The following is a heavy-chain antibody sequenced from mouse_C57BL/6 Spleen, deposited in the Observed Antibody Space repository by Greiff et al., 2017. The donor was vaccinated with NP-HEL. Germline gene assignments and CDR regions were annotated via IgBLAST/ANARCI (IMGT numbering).Heavy chain of an antibody. CDR2: IYPSDSET. D-gene: IGHD1-1*01. Sequence: QVQLQQPGAELVRPGSSVKLSCKASGYTFTSYWMDWVKQRPGQGLEWIGNIYPSDSETHYNQKFKDKATLTVDKSSSTAYMQLSSLTSEDSAVYYWARGYYGSSYEEGFAYWGQGTLVTVSA. CDR1: GYTFTSYW. CDR3: ARGYYGSSYEEGFAY. V-gene: IGHV1-61*01. J-gene: IGHJ3*01.